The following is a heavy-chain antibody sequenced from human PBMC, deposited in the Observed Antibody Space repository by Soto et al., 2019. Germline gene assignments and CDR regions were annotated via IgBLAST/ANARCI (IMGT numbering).Heavy chain of an antibody. D-gene: IGHD3-10*01. CDR3: ARDRAMVRGVNYYYYYMDV. Sequence: ASVKVSCKASGYTFTSYGISWVRQAPGQGLEWMGWISAYNGNTNYAQKLQGRVTMTTDTSTSTAYMELRSLRSDDTAVYYCARDRAMVRGVNYYYYYMDVWGKGTTVTVSS. J-gene: IGHJ6*03. V-gene: IGHV1-18*01. CDR1: GYTFTSYG. CDR2: ISAYNGNT.